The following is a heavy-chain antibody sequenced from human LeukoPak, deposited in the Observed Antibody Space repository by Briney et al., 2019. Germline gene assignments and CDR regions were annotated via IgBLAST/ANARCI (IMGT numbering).Heavy chain of an antibody. Sequence: GGSLRPSCAASGFTFSSSAMSWVRQAPGKGLEWVSAISGSVISTHYADSVKGRFTISRDNSKNTLYLQMNCLRAEDTAVYYCAKVTLDSSGYYYFDYWGQGTLVTVSS. D-gene: IGHD3-22*01. J-gene: IGHJ4*02. V-gene: IGHV3-23*01. CDR2: ISGSVIST. CDR3: AKVTLDSSGYYYFDY. CDR1: GFTFSSSA.